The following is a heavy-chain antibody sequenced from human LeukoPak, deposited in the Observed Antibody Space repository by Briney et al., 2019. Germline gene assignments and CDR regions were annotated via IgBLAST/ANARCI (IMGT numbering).Heavy chain of an antibody. CDR1: GFTFSNYA. Sequence: GGSLILSCAAAGFTFSNYAMSWVRQPAGRGLELVSTISGSGVTTYYVDSVKGRFTISRDNSKNTLYLQMNSLRAEDTAIFYCAKESPHFDYWGQGTLVTVSS. J-gene: IGHJ4*02. CDR2: ISGSGVTT. CDR3: AKESPHFDY. V-gene: IGHV3-23*01.